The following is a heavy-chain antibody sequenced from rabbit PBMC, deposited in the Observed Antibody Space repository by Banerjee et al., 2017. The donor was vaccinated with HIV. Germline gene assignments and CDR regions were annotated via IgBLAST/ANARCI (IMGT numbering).Heavy chain of an antibody. CDR2: INTSSGNT. CDR1: GFSFSNKYV. CDR3: ARAGGYRDFGL. D-gene: IGHD2-1*01. J-gene: IGHJ3*01. V-gene: IGHV1S45*01. Sequence: QEQLEASGGGLVQPEGSLTLTCTASGFSFSNKYVMCWVRQAPGKGLEWIGCINTSSGNTVYATWAKGRFTISKTASTVDLRMTSLTAADTATYFCARAGGYRDFGLWGQGTLVTVS.